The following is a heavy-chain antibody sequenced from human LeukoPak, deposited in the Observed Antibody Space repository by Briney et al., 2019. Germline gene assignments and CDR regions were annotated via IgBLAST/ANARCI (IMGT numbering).Heavy chain of an antibody. Sequence: SETLSLTCTVSGYSISNGYYWGWIRQPPGKGLEWIGSIYHSGSTYYNPSLKSRVTISVDTSKNQFSLKLSSVTAADTAVYYCARSSGPHIVVVTAMRRYFDYWGQGTLVTVSS. D-gene: IGHD2-21*02. J-gene: IGHJ4*02. CDR1: GYSISNGYY. CDR3: ARSSGPHIVVVTAMRRYFDY. CDR2: IYHSGST. V-gene: IGHV4-38-2*02.